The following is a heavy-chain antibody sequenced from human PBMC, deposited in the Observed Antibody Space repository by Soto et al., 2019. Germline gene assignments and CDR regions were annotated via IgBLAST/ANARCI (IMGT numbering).Heavy chain of an antibody. V-gene: IGHV4-39*01. CDR2: IYHTGNT. Sequence: SETLSLTCTVSGGSISSDIYYWGWIRQPPGQGLEWIGSIYHTGNTFYNPALKSRVTLSVDTSENQFSLKLNSMTAADTAVYFCARHSHEDHGDPNWFDPWGQGTLVTVSS. J-gene: IGHJ5*02. CDR3: ARHSHEDHGDPNWFDP. CDR1: GGSISSDIYY. D-gene: IGHD4-17*01.